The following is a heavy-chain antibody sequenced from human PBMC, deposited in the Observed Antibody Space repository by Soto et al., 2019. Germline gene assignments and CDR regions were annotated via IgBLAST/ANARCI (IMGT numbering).Heavy chain of an antibody. CDR3: ASGSGDWFDP. D-gene: IGHD6-25*01. CDR1: CGSISSGDYY. CDR2: IYYSGST. V-gene: IGHV4-30-4*01. J-gene: IGHJ5*02. Sequence: SETLSLTCTFSCGSISSGDYYWSWIRQPPGKGLEWIGYIYYSGSTYYNPSLKSRVTISVDTSKNQFSLKLSSVTAADTAVYYCASGSGDWFDPWGQGTLVTVSS.